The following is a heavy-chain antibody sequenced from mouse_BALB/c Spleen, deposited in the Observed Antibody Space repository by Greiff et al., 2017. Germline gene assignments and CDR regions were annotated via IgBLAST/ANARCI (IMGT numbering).Heavy chain of an antibody. V-gene: IGHV1S81*02. Sequence: QVQLQQPGAELVKPGASVKLSCKASGYTFTSYWMHWVKQRPGQGLEWIGEINPSNGRTNYNEKFKSKATLTVDKSSSTAYMQLSSLTSEDSAVYYCARDLLSPMDYWGQGTSVTVSS. D-gene: IGHD2-10*01. CDR3: ARDLLSPMDY. J-gene: IGHJ4*01. CDR1: GYTFTSYW. CDR2: INPSNGRT.